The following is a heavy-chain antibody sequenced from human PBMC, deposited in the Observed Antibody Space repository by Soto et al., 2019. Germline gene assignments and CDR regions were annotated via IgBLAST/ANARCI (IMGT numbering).Heavy chain of an antibody. CDR1: GFTFSSYG. V-gene: IGHV3-33*01. Sequence: GGSLRLSCAASGFTFSSYGMHWVRQAPGKGLEWVAVIWYDGSNKYYADSVKGRFTISRDNSKNTLYLQMNSLRAEDTAVYYCARDLLGYFDWLSIQGGMDVWGQGTTVTVSS. CDR3: ARDLLGYFDWLSIQGGMDV. J-gene: IGHJ6*02. CDR2: IWYDGSNK. D-gene: IGHD3-9*01.